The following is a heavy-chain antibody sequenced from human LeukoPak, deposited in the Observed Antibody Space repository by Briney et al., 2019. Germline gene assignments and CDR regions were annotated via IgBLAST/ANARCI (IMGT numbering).Heavy chain of an antibody. V-gene: IGHV4-34*01. D-gene: IGHD3-3*01. CDR3: ARGPLRITIFGVVYDV. J-gene: IGHJ6*02. CDR1: GGSFSGYY. Sequence: PSETLSLTCAVYGGSFSGYYWSWIRQPPGKGLEWIGEINHSGSTNYNPSLKSRVTISVDTPKNQFSLKLSSVTAADTAVYYCARGPLRITIFGVVYDVWGQGTTVTVSS. CDR2: INHSGST.